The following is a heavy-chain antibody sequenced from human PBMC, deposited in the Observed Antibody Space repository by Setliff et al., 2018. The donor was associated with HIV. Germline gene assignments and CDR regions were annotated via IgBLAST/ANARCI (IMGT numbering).Heavy chain of an antibody. CDR2: VNHSGTT. V-gene: IGHV4-34*01. CDR1: GTSFSDYY. D-gene: IGHD3-16*01. Sequence: SETLSLTCAVYGTSFSDYYWTWIRQPPGKGLEWIGEVNHSGTTNYNTSLKSRVTISGDTSKKQFSLKLSSVTAADTAVYYCARSWEYRVITFGGVPTRWFDPWGQGTLVTVSS. CDR3: ARSWEYRVITFGGVPTRWFDP. J-gene: IGHJ5*02.